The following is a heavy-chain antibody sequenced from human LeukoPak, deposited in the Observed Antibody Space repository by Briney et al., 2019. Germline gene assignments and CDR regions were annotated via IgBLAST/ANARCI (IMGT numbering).Heavy chain of an antibody. J-gene: IGHJ6*02. CDR2: IWYDGSNK. Sequence: GRSLRLSCAASGFTFSSYGMHWVRQAPGKGLEWVAVIWYDGSNKYYADSVKGRFTISRDNSKNTLYLQMNSLRAEDTAVYYCARPQWPVHPSTYGMDVWGQGTTVTVSS. V-gene: IGHV3-33*01. CDR3: ARPQWPVHPSTYGMDV. CDR1: GFTFSSYG. D-gene: IGHD6-19*01.